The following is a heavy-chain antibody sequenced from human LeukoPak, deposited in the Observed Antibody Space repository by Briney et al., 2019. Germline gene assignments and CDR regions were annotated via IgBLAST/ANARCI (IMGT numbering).Heavy chain of an antibody. D-gene: IGHD1-26*01. J-gene: IGHJ4*02. CDR1: GGSISSYL. CDR3: ARGQYSGSCFDN. CDR2: IYYSGGT. Sequence: PSETLSLACTVSGGSISSYLWSWIRHPPGKGLEWIGYIYYSGGTNYNPSLKSRVTILVDTSKNQFSLKVSSVTAADTAVYYCARGQYSGSCFDNWGQGSLVTVSS. V-gene: IGHV4-59*01.